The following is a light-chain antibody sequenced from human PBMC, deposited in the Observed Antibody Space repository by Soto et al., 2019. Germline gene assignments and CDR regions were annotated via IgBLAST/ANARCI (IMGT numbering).Light chain of an antibody. CDR1: RFVSSR. Sequence: DIVVTQSPATLSASPGERVTLSCRASRFVSSRLAWYQQRPGQAPSLLIYGASSRATGIPDRFSGSGSGTDFTLTIRSLQPEDFATYYCQQSYSTPLTFGGGTKVDIK. V-gene: IGKV3D-15*01. CDR3: QQSYSTPLT. CDR2: GAS. J-gene: IGKJ4*01.